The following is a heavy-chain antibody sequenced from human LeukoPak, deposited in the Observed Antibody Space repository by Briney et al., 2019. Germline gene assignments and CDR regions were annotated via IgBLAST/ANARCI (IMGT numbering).Heavy chain of an antibody. V-gene: IGHV3-15*07. CDR1: GFTFSSYS. CDR2: IRSVVYGGTT. Sequence: AGGSLRLSCAASGFTFSSYSMNWVRQAPGKGLEWVGRIRSVVYGGTTESAAPVRGRFTISRDDSENTFYLQMNSLEIEDTAVYYCTRGSNRDDSSDFDCWGQGTLVTVSP. J-gene: IGHJ4*02. D-gene: IGHD3-22*01. CDR3: TRGSNRDDSSDFDC.